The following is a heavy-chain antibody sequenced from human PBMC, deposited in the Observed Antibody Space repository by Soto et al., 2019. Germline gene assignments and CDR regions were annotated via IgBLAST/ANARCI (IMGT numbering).Heavy chain of an antibody. CDR3: ARRDISGFPDY. Sequence: GESLKISCKGSGYSFTNYWIGWVRQMPGKGLEWMGIIYPSDSDTRYSPSFQGQVTISADNSISTAYLHYSSLKASDTAMYYCARRDISGFPDYWGQGTLVTVSS. CDR1: GYSFTNYW. V-gene: IGHV5-51*01. CDR2: IYPSDSDT. D-gene: IGHD3-22*01. J-gene: IGHJ4*02.